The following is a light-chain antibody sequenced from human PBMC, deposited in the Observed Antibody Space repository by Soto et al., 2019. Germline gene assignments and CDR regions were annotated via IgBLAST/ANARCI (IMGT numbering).Light chain of an antibody. J-gene: IGKJ3*01. Sequence: DIQMTQSPPSVSASVGDRVTIACRASQDINRWLAWYQQKPGRAPKLLVYAASNLQGGVPSRFSGSGSGTDFTLTISSLQPEDFATYYCQQANSFPFTFGPGTKVDIK. CDR1: QDINRW. CDR3: QQANSFPFT. V-gene: IGKV1-12*01. CDR2: AAS.